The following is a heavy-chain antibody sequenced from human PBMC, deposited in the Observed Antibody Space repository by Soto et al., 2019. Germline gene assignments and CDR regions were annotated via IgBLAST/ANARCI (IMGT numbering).Heavy chain of an antibody. J-gene: IGHJ5*02. Sequence: SETLSLTCTVSGGSISSYYWSWIRQPPGKGLEWIGYIYYSGSTNYNPSLKSRVTISVDTSKNQFSLKLSSVTAADTAVYYCARLYYDILTGPETLSPWGQGTLVTVS. D-gene: IGHD3-9*01. CDR1: GGSISSYY. V-gene: IGHV4-59*08. CDR3: ARLYYDILTGPETLSP. CDR2: IYYSGST.